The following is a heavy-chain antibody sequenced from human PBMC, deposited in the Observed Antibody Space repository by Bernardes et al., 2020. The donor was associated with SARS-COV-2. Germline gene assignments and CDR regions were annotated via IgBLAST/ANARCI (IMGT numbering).Heavy chain of an antibody. CDR1: GGSIRSSGYY. V-gene: IGHV4-39*01. CDR3: ARQNRWEVYFEDY. D-gene: IGHD3-16*01. CDR2: VSYSGST. Sequence: SNTLQVTCTFCGGSIRSSGYYWGWSRQPLGEGLEWIGSVSYSGSTSYNPSLKSRITISVDTSKNQFSLKLSSVTAADTAGYYCARQNRWEVYFEDYWGQGTLVTVSS. J-gene: IGHJ4*02.